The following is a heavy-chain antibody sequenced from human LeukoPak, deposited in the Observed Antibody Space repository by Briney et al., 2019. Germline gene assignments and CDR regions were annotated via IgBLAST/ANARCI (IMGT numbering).Heavy chain of an antibody. D-gene: IGHD1-26*01. CDR3: ARGVMGAFDY. CDR1: GYSISSGYY. CDR2: IYHSGST. V-gene: IGHV4-38-2*01. J-gene: IGHJ4*02. Sequence: SETLSLTRAVSGYSISSGYYWGWIRQPPGKGLEWIGSIYHSGSTYYNPSLKSRVTISVDTSKNQFSLKLSSVTAADTAVYYCARGVMGAFDYWGQGTLVTVSS.